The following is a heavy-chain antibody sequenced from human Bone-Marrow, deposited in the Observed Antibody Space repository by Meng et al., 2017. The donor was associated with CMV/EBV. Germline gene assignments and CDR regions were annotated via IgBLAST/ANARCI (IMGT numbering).Heavy chain of an antibody. CDR1: GFTFSSYG. CDR3: AKWGHYYDSSYDY. Sequence: GGSLRLSCAASGFTFSSYGMHWVRQAPGKGLEWVAVIWYDGSNKYYADSVKGRFTISRDNSKNTLYLQMNSLRAEDTAVYYCAKWGHYYDSSYDYWGQGTLVTVSS. CDR2: IWYDGSNK. D-gene: IGHD3-22*01. J-gene: IGHJ4*02. V-gene: IGHV3-30*02.